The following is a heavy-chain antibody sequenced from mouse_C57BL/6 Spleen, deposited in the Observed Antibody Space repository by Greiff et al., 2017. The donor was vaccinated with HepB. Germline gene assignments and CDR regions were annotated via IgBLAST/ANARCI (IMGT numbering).Heavy chain of an antibody. D-gene: IGHD1-1*01. V-gene: IGHV1-22*01. CDR1: GYTFTDYN. J-gene: IGHJ4*01. CDR2: INPNNGGT. CDR3: ARNYGSSYNAMDY. Sequence: EVQLQQSGPELVKPGASVKMSCKASGYTFTDYNMHWVKQSHGKSLEWIGYINPNNGGTSYNQKFKGKATLTVNKSSSTAYMELSSLTSEDSAVYYCARNYGSSYNAMDYWGQGTSVTVSS.